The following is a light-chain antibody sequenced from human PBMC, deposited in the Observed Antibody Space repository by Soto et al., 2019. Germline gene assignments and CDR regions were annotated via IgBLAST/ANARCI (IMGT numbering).Light chain of an antibody. CDR1: SSDVGGYNY. V-gene: IGLV2-14*03. Sequence: QYVLTQPASVSGSPGQSISISCTGTSSDVGGYNYVSWHQQHPGKAPKLMIHDVSNRPSWVSNRFSGSKSGNTASLTISGLQAEDEADYYCSSYTSSSTYVFGTGTKVTVL. CDR2: DVS. CDR3: SSYTSSSTYV. J-gene: IGLJ1*01.